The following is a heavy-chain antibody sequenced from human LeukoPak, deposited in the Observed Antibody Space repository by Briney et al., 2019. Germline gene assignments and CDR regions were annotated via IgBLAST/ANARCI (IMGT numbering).Heavy chain of an antibody. V-gene: IGHV3-30-3*01. J-gene: IGHJ4*02. Sequence: PGGSLRLSCAASGFTFSSYAMHWVRQAPGKGLEWVAVISYDGSNKYYADSVKGRFTISRDNSKNTLYLQMNSLRAEDTAVYYCAKDPNRDSSGYFDYFDYWGQGTLVTVSS. CDR2: ISYDGSNK. CDR3: AKDPNRDSSGYFDYFDY. CDR1: GFTFSSYA. D-gene: IGHD3-22*01.